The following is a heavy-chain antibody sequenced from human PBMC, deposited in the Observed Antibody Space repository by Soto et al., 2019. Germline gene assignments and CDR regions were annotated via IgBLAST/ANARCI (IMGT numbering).Heavy chain of an antibody. CDR1: GFSFNSYA. V-gene: IGHV3-23*01. D-gene: IGHD3-3*02. CDR2: ISARGGSS. CDR3: ANRPFFEWAPYYGLDV. Sequence: EVQLLESGGGLVQPGGSLRLACAASGFSFNSYAMVWVRQAPGKGLEWVSVISARGGSSYFADSVKGRFTISRDNSKNVLSLEMNNLRAEDTATYFCANRPFFEWAPYYGLDVWGPGTTVIVSS. J-gene: IGHJ6*02.